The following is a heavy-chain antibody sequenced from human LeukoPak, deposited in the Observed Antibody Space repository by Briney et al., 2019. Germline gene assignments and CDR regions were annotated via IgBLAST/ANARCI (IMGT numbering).Heavy chain of an antibody. CDR1: GFTFSSYG. D-gene: IGHD2-8*01. J-gene: IGHJ4*02. V-gene: IGHV1-46*01. CDR3: ARDPSNVWYADY. CDR2: INPNGGST. Sequence: PGRSLRLSCAASGFTFSSYGMHWVRQAPGQGLEWMGIINPNGGSTNYAQKFQGRVSMTTDASTSTVYMELSSLRSEDTAVYYCARDPSNVWYADYWGQGTLVTVSS.